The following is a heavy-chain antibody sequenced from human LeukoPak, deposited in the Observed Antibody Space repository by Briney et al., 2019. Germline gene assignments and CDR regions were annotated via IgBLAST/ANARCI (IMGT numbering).Heavy chain of an antibody. Sequence: PGGSLRLSCAASGFTFSAYSMNWVRQAPGKGLEWVSYISSSSSTIYYADSVKGRFTISRDHAKQSLYLQMNSLRDDDTAVYYCARETYGSGSYRLDYWGQGTLVTVSS. CDR1: GFTFSAYS. V-gene: IGHV3-48*02. J-gene: IGHJ4*02. CDR2: ISSSSSTI. CDR3: ARETYGSGSYRLDY. D-gene: IGHD3-10*01.